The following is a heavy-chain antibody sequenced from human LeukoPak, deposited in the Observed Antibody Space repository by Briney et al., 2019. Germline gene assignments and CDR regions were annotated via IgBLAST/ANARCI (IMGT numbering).Heavy chain of an antibody. CDR3: ARSSGMTT. J-gene: IGHJ5*02. Sequence: GGPLRLSCAASGFTFSNYWMTWVRQAPGKGLEWVANIKQDGSEKHYVDSVKGRFTISRDNAKNSLYLQMNSLRAEDTAVYYCARSSGMTTWGQGTLVTVSS. CDR2: IKQDGSEK. D-gene: IGHD6-25*01. CDR1: GFTFSNYW. V-gene: IGHV3-7*01.